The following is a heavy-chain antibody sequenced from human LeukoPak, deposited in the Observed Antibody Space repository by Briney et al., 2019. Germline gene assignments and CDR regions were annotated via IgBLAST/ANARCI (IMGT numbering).Heavy chain of an antibody. D-gene: IGHD3-22*01. J-gene: IGHJ3*02. CDR2: FDPEDGET. Sequence: ASVKVSCKVSGYTLTELSMHWVRQAPGKGLEWMGGFDPEDGETIYAQKFQERVTITRDMSTSTAYMELSSLRSEDTAVYYCAAGPDYYDSSLDAFDIWGQGTMVTVSS. V-gene: IGHV1-24*01. CDR3: AAGPDYYDSSLDAFDI. CDR1: GYTLTELS.